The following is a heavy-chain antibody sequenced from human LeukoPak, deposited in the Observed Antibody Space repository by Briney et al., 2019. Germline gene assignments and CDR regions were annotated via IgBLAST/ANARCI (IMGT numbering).Heavy chain of an antibody. Sequence: GGSLRLSCAASGFTFSSYEMNWVRQAPGKGLEWVSYISSSGSTIYYADSVKGRFTISRDNAKNSLYLQMNSLRAEDTAVYYCAKLRYYYDSSGSLDAFDIWGQGTMVTVSS. CDR1: GFTFSSYE. CDR3: AKLRYYYDSSGSLDAFDI. V-gene: IGHV3-48*03. CDR2: ISSSGSTI. D-gene: IGHD3-22*01. J-gene: IGHJ3*02.